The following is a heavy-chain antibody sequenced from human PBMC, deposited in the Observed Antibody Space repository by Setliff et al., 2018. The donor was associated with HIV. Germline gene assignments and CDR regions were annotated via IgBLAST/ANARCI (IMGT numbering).Heavy chain of an antibody. CDR3: ARGPAGRLVFLSY. V-gene: IGHV4-39*07. Sequence: PSETLSLTCTVSGGSIWNYYWSWIRQPPGKGLEWIGTIYYSGSTYYNPSLKSRVTISVDTSKNQFSLTLNSVTAADTAVYYCARGPAGRLVFLSYWGQGTLVTVSS. J-gene: IGHJ4*02. CDR2: IYYSGST. D-gene: IGHD6-6*01. CDR1: GGSIWNYY.